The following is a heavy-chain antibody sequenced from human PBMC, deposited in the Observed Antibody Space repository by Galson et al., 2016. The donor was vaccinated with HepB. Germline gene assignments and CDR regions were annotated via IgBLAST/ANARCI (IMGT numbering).Heavy chain of an antibody. D-gene: IGHD2-15*01. Sequence: SLRLSCAASGFTFGSYSMNWVRQAPGKGLEWVSYISSSSSTVYYADSVKGRFTISRDNAKNSLYLQMNSLRAEDTAVYYCARGGASCSGGSCYFWFDPWGQGTPVIVSS. J-gene: IGHJ5*02. CDR3: ARGGASCSGGSCYFWFDP. CDR1: GFTFGSYS. V-gene: IGHV3-48*01. CDR2: ISSSSSTV.